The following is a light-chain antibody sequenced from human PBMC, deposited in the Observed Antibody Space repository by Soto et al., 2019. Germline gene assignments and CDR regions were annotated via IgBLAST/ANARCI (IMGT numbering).Light chain of an antibody. Sequence: EIVLTQSPGTLSLSPGERATLSSRASQSVSNNYLAWYQQKPGQAPRLLIYDASNRATGIPVRFSGRGSGTDFTLTISSLEPEDFAIYYCQQRSSWPRTFGRGPKVDI. CDR2: DAS. V-gene: IGKV3D-20*02. CDR1: QSVSNNY. J-gene: IGKJ1*01. CDR3: QQRSSWPRT.